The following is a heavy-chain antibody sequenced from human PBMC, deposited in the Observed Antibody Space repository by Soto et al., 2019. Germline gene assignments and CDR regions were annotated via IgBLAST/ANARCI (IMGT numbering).Heavy chain of an antibody. CDR3: AGDRYGSGSLFDS. CDR1: GFSFSSYS. CDR2: ISGTGSI. Sequence: EVQLVESGGGLVQPGGSLRLSCAASGFSFSSYSMNWVRQAPGKGLEWLSYISGTGSIYYADSVKGRFTISRDNAKQSLYLQMNSLRDEDTAVYYCAGDRYGSGSLFDSWGQGTLVTVSS. V-gene: IGHV3-48*02. J-gene: IGHJ4*02. D-gene: IGHD3-10*01.